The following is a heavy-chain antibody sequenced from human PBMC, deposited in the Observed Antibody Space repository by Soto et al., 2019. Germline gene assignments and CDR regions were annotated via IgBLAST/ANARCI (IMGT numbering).Heavy chain of an antibody. CDR2: INPSGGST. CDR1: GYTFTSYY. V-gene: IGHV1-46*03. CDR3: TRAPSYGAFDI. D-gene: IGHD4-17*01. Sequence: ASVKVSCKASGYTFTSYYIHWVRQAPGQGLEWMGIINPSGGSTTYAQKCQGRVTMTRDTSTSTVYMELSSLRSEDTAVYYCTRAPSYGAFDIWGQGTMVTVS. J-gene: IGHJ3*02.